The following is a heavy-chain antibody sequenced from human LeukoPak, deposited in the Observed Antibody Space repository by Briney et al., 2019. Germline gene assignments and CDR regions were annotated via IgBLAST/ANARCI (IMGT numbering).Heavy chain of an antibody. CDR2: ISGSGGST. D-gene: IGHD4-17*01. J-gene: IGHJ4*02. V-gene: IGHV3-23*01. CDR3: TAGVHGDTRGLDQ. Sequence: PGGSLRLSCAASGFTFSNYAMSWVRQAPGKGLEWVSGISGSGGSTYYADSVKGRFTISRDNSKNTLYLQMNSLRTEDTAFYYCTAGVHGDTRGLDQWGQGTLVTVSS. CDR1: GFTFSNYA.